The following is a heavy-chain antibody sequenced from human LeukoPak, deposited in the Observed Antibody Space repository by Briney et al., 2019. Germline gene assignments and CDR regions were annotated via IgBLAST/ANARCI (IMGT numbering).Heavy chain of an antibody. J-gene: IGHJ5*02. CDR1: PATCTRYG. CDR2: SRAYNGDT. CDR3: ARDLGRHSSSSLSGDQYWFDP. D-gene: IGHD6-13*01. Sequence: SETVSCNSSPATCTRYGITWLRHATGQGLEWMGWSRAYNGDTNYAQKLQGRVTMTTDTSTSTAYMELRSLRSDDTAVYYCARDLGRHSSSSLSGDQYWFDPWGQGTLVTVSS. V-gene: IGHV1-18*01.